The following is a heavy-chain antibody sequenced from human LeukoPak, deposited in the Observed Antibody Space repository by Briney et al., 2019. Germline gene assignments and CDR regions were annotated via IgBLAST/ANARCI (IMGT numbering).Heavy chain of an antibody. CDR1: GGSISSSNYY. J-gene: IGHJ4*02. CDR3: AKYYYGSGSYSDY. V-gene: IGHV4-39*01. CDR2: IYYSGST. Sequence: SETLSLTCTVSGGSISSSNYYWGWIRQPPGKGLEWIGSIYYSGSTYYNPSLKSRVTISVDTSKNQFSLKLSSVTAADTAVYYCAKYYYGSGSYSDYWGQGTLVTVSS. D-gene: IGHD3-10*01.